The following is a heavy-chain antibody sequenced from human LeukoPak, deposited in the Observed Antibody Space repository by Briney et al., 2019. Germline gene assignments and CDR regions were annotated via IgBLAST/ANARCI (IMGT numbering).Heavy chain of an antibody. J-gene: IGHJ4*02. Sequence: PGGSLRLSCAASGFTFSSYGMHWVRQAPGKGLEWVAVISYDGSNKYYADSVKGRFTISRDNSKNTLYLQMNSLRAEDTAVYYCAKGHDIPTPGRYWGQGTLVTVSS. CDR2: ISYDGSNK. D-gene: IGHD2-15*01. CDR3: AKGHDIPTPGRY. V-gene: IGHV3-30*18. CDR1: GFTFSSYG.